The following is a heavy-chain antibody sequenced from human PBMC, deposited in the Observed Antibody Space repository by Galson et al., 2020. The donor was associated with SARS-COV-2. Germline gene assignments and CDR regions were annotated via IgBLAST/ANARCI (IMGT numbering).Heavy chain of an antibody. V-gene: IGHV4-31*03. Sequence: SETLSLTCTVSGGSISSGGYYWSWIRQHPGKGLEWTGYIYYSGSTYYNPSLKSRVTISVDTSKNQFSLKLSSVTAADTAVYYCARDFLAAAGTNYYYYYGMDVWGQGTTVTVSS. D-gene: IGHD6-13*01. J-gene: IGHJ6*02. CDR3: ARDFLAAAGTNYYYYYGMDV. CDR1: GGSISSGGYY. CDR2: IYYSGST.